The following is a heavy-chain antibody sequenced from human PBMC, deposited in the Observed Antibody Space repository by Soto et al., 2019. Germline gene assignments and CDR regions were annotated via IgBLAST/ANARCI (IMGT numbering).Heavy chain of an antibody. CDR1: GFKFSNYA. CDR3: AKDRRAGGTSAFYFDF. J-gene: IGHJ4*02. CDR2: ISATGGGT. D-gene: IGHD3-16*01. V-gene: IGHV3-23*01. Sequence: PGGSLSLSGSASGFKFSNYAMSWVRQAPGKGLEWVSLISATGGGTYYADSVKGRFTISRDNSHNTLYLQVHSLTAEDTAVYYCAKDRRAGGTSAFYFDFWGQGAQVTVSS.